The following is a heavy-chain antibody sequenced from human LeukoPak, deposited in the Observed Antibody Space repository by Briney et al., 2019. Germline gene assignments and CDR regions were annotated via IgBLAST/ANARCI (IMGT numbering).Heavy chain of an antibody. Sequence: ASVKVSCKASGYTFIAYYMHWVRQAPGQGLEWMGWVNPNSGATNYAQKFQGRVTMTRDTSLSTVYVELTWLTSDDTAVYYCARGVYYDSSGYYSDYWGQGTLVTVTS. CDR3: ARGVYYDSSGYYSDY. D-gene: IGHD3-22*01. CDR2: VNPNSGAT. V-gene: IGHV1-2*02. J-gene: IGHJ4*02. CDR1: GYTFIAYY.